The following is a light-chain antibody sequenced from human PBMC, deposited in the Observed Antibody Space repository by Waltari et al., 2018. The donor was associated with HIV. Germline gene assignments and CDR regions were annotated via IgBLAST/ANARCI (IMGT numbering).Light chain of an antibody. V-gene: IGKV3-11*01. CDR1: PSISSY. J-gene: IGKJ3*01. Sequence: TPSPGILSLSPAERAHLSCSASPSISSYLSWYQQKPGHPPRLLIYDASNRATGIPARFSGSGSGTDFTLSISNLEPEDFAVYYCQQHSNWPLITFGPGTKVDVK. CDR2: DAS. CDR3: QQHSNWPLIT.